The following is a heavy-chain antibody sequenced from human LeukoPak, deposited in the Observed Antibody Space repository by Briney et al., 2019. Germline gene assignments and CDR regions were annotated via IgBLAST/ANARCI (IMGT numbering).Heavy chain of an antibody. J-gene: IGHJ5*02. CDR1: GGALSSFY. V-gene: IGHV4-59*13. Sequence: SETLSLTCSVSGGALSSFYWIWIRQPPGKGLEWIGCIQYSGTTEYNPSLASRVTISVETSKNQFSLKLSSVTAADTAVYYCARDGSGWYMSWFDPWGQGTLVTVSS. D-gene: IGHD6-19*01. CDR2: IQYSGTT. CDR3: ARDGSGWYMSWFDP.